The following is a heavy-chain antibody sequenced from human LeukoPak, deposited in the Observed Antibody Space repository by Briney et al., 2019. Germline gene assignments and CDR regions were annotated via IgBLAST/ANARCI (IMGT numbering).Heavy chain of an antibody. D-gene: IGHD2-15*01. J-gene: IGHJ4*02. CDR2: ISAYNGNT. CDR1: GYTFTSYG. CDR3: ARDRMGYCSGGSCYPFEY. Sequence: GASVKVSCKASGYTFTSYGISWVRQAPGQGLEWMGWISAYNGNTNYAQKLQGRVTMTTDTSTSTAYMELRSLRSDDTAVYYCARDRMGYCSGGSCYPFEYWGQGTLVTVSS. V-gene: IGHV1-18*01.